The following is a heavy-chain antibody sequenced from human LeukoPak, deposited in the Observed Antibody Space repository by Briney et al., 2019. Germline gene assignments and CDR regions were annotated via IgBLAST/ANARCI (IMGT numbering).Heavy chain of an antibody. D-gene: IGHD1-26*01. V-gene: IGHV3-33*01. J-gene: IGHJ2*01. CDR1: GFTFSSYG. CDR3: ARDSAVRYFDL. Sequence: PGGSLRLSCAASGFTFSSYGIHWVRQAPGKGLEWVAVIWYDGSNKYYADSVKGRFTISRDNSENTLNLQMNSLSVEDTAVYYCARDSAVRYFDLWGRGTLVTVSS. CDR2: IWYDGSNK.